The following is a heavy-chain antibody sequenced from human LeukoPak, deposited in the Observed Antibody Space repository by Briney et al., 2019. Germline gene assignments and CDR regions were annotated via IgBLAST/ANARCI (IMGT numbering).Heavy chain of an antibody. Sequence: SETLSLTCTVSGGSISSSNYYWGWIRQPPGKGLELEWIGNIYYRGSTYYNPSLKSRVTISVDTSKNQFSLKLSSVTAADTAEYYCARDGYNHFDYWGQGTLVTVSS. CDR1: GGSISSSNYY. J-gene: IGHJ4*02. V-gene: IGHV4-39*07. D-gene: IGHD5-24*01. CDR2: IYYRGST. CDR3: ARDGYNHFDY.